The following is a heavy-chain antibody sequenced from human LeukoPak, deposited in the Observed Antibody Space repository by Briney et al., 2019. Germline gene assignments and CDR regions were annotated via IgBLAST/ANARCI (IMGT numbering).Heavy chain of an antibody. CDR3: ARGTIFGVATNWFDP. Sequence: SETLSLTCTISGGYISGYYWTWIRQPPGKGLEWIGYIYYSGSTNYNPSLKSRVIILVDTSKNQFSLKLSSVTAADTAVYYCARGTIFGVATNWFDPWGQGTLVTVSS. CDR1: GGYISGYY. D-gene: IGHD3-3*01. J-gene: IGHJ5*02. V-gene: IGHV4-59*01. CDR2: IYYSGST.